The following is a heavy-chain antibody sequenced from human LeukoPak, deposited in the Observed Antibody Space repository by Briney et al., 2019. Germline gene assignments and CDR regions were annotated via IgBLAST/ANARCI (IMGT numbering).Heavy chain of an antibody. D-gene: IGHD5-24*01. Sequence: PGGSLRLSCAASGFTFSRYGMYWVRQAPGKGLEWVALISYDKSHRYYADSVKGRFTISRDNSKNTLYLQMNSLRAEDTAVYYCAKSGYNRFDYWGQGTLVTVSS. J-gene: IGHJ4*02. CDR2: ISYDKSHR. V-gene: IGHV3-30*18. CDR3: AKSGYNRFDY. CDR1: GFTFSRYG.